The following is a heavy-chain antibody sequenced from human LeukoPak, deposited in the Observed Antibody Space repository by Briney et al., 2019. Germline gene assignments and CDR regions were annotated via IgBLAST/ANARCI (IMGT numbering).Heavy chain of an antibody. D-gene: IGHD3-10*01. Sequence: GGSLRLSCAASGFTFSSYAMSWVRQAPGKGLEWVSAISGSGGSTYYADSVKGRFTISRDNSKNTLYLQMNSLKAEDTAVYYRAKDRPPSLWFGESHFDYWGQGTLVTVSS. CDR3: AKDRPPSLWFGESHFDY. J-gene: IGHJ4*02. CDR1: GFTFSSYA. V-gene: IGHV3-23*01. CDR2: ISGSGGST.